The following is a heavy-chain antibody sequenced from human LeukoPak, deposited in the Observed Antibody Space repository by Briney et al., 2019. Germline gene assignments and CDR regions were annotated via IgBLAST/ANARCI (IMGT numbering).Heavy chain of an antibody. CDR2: IKQDGSEK. CDR3: ATLITGTIPYIDY. V-gene: IGHV3-7*01. Sequence: PGGSLRLSCAASGFTFRSYWMSWVRQAPGKGLEWVANIKQDGSEKYYVDSVKGRFTISRDNAKNSLNLQMNSLRAEEPAVYYWATLITGTIPYIDYWGQGTLVTVSS. D-gene: IGHD1-20*01. J-gene: IGHJ4*02. CDR1: GFTFRSYW.